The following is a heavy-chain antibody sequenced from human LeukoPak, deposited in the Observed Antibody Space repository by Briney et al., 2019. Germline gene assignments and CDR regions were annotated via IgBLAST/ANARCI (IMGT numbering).Heavy chain of an antibody. CDR2: TYYSGST. CDR3: ARGPNSEYSSSSSRSNYFDY. Sequence: PSETLSLTCTVSGGSISSDDYYWSWIRQPPGKGLEWIGYTYYSGSTYYNPSLKSRVTISVDTSKNQFSLKLSSVTAADTAVYYCARGPNSEYSSSSSRSNYFDYWGQGTLVTVS. V-gene: IGHV4-30-4*01. J-gene: IGHJ4*02. D-gene: IGHD6-6*01. CDR1: GGSISSDDYY.